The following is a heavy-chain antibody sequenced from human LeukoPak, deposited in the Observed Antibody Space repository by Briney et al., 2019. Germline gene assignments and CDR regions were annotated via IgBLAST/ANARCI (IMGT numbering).Heavy chain of an antibody. CDR3: ARSLGYCSSTSCSPGRYYGMDV. D-gene: IGHD2-2*01. V-gene: IGHV1-46*01. J-gene: IGHJ6*04. CDR1: GYTFTIYY. CDR2: INPSGGST. Sequence: ASVKVSCKASGYTFTIYYMHWVRQAPGQGLEWMGIINPSGGSTNYAQKFQGRVTMTRDTSTSTVYMELSSLRSEDTAVYYCARSLGYCSSTSCSPGRYYGMDVWGKGTTVTVSS.